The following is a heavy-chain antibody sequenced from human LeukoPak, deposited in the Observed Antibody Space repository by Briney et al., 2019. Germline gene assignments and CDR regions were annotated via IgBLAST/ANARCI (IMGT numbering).Heavy chain of an antibody. V-gene: IGHV4-34*01. CDR3: GRRLFIDGWYKT. J-gene: IGHJ5*02. CDR1: GGPFSAY. D-gene: IGHD6-19*01. CDR2: INQSGST. Sequence: NPSETLSLTCAVYGGPFSAYWSWIRQPPGKGLEGIGEINQSGSTNYNPSLKSRVIISGDTSKNEVSLKLTSVTAADTAVYFCGRRLFIDGWYKTWGQGTLVSVST.